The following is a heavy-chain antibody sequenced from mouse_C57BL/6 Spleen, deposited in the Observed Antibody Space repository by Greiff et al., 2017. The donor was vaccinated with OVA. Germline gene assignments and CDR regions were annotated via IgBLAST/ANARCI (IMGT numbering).Heavy chain of an antibody. V-gene: IGHV1-81*01. J-gene: IGHJ1*03. CDR3: ARGVYYGYDEGWYFDV. CDR1: GYTFTSYG. Sequence: QVQLQQSGAELARPGASVKLSCKASGYTFTSYGISWVKQRTGQGLEWIGEIYPRSGNTYYNEKFKGKATLTADKSSSTAYMELRSLTSEDSAVYFCARGVYYGYDEGWYFDVWGTGTTVTVSS. D-gene: IGHD2-2*01. CDR2: IYPRSGNT.